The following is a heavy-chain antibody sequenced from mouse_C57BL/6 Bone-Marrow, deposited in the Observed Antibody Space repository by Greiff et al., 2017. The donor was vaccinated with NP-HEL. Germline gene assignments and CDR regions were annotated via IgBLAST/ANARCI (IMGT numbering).Heavy chain of an antibody. CDR2: IDPETGST. J-gene: IGHJ4*01. CDR1: GYTFTDYE. CDR3: TMRYAMDY. V-gene: IGHV1-15*01. Sequence: QVQLQQSGAELVRPGASVTLSCKASGYTFTDYEMHWVKQTPVHGLEWIGAIDPETGSTAYNQKFKGKAILTADKSSSTAYMELRSLTSEDSAVYYCTMRYAMDYWGQGTSVTVSS.